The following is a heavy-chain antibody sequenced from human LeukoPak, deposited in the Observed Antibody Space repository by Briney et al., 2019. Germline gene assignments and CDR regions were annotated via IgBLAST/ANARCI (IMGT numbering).Heavy chain of an antibody. CDR3: ARDRDGQDY. V-gene: IGHV1-2*02. CDR2: INPNSGGT. D-gene: IGHD5-24*01. Sequence: ASVKVSCKASGYTFTGYYMHWVRQAPGQGLEWMGWINPNSGGTNYAQKFQGRVTMTTDTSTSTAYMELRSLRSDDTAVYYCARDRDGQDYWGQGTLVTVSS. CDR1: GYTFTGYY. J-gene: IGHJ4*02.